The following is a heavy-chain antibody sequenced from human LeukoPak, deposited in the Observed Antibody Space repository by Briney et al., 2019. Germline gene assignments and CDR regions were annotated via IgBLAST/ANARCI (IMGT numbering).Heavy chain of an antibody. J-gene: IGHJ4*02. CDR3: ASVCSSSWCDDY. CDR1: GFTFSSYA. CDR2: ISSVSSYI. V-gene: IGHV3-21*01. Sequence: KPGGSLRLSCAASGFTFSSYAMNWVRQAPGKGLEWVSSISSVSSYIYYADSVKGRFTISRDNAKNSLYLQMNSLRAEDTAVYYCASVCSSSWCDDYWGQGTLVTVSS. D-gene: IGHD6-13*01.